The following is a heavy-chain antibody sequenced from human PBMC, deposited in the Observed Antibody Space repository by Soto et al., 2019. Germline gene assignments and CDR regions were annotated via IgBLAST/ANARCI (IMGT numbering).Heavy chain of an antibody. J-gene: IGHJ6*02. V-gene: IGHV3-30-3*01. CDR3: AGGDTYYAMGV. Sequence: QLQLVESGGGVVQPGRSLRLSCAASGFTFSNYIMHWVRQAPGKGLEWVACISYDGSNKDYADSVKGRITISRDNSKNTLYLQLSSLRPEDTAVYYCAGGDTYYAMGVWGQGTTVTVSS. CDR2: ISYDGSNK. D-gene: IGHD5-18*01. CDR1: GFTFSNYI.